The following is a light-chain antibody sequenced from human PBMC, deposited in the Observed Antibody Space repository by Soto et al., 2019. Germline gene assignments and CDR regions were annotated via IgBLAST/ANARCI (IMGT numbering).Light chain of an antibody. V-gene: IGKV3-15*01. CDR3: QEYNDWRPIT. CDR2: GAS. Sequence: IVMTQSPATLSVSPLVVAALSFRASQSISTKLAWYQQKPGQAPRLLIYGASTRAPGIPVRFSGSGSGTEFTLTITSLQSEDFAVYYCQEYNDWRPITFGGGTKVDIK. J-gene: IGKJ4*01. CDR1: QSISTK.